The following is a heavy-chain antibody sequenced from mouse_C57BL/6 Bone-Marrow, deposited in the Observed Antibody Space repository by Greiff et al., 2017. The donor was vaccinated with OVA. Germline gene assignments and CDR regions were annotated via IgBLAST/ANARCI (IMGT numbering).Heavy chain of an antibody. D-gene: IGHD3-2*02. Sequence: DVKLVESGGGLVKPGGSLKLSCAASGFTFSSYAMSWVRQTPEKRLEWVATISDGGSYTYYPDNVKGRFTISRDNAKNNLYLQMSHLKSEDTAMYYCARDLTAQATSFAYWGQGTLVTVSA. CDR1: GFTFSSYA. V-gene: IGHV5-4*01. CDR3: ARDLTAQATSFAY. CDR2: ISDGGSYT. J-gene: IGHJ3*01.